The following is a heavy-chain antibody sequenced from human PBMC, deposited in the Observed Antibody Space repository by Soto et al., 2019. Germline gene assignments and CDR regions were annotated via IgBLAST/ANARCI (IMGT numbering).Heavy chain of an antibody. CDR3: ARGRLHSSRFSLDY. CDR2: INHSGST. CDR1: GGSFSGYY. D-gene: IGHD3-3*01. Sequence: SETLSLTCAVYGGSFSGYYWSWIRQPPGKGLEWIGEINHSGSTNYNPSLKSRVTISVDTSKNQFSLKLSSVTAADTAVYYCARGRLHSSRFSLDYWGQGTLVTVSS. J-gene: IGHJ4*02. V-gene: IGHV4-34*01.